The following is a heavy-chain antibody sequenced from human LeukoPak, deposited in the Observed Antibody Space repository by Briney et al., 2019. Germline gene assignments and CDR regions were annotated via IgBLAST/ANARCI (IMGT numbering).Heavy chain of an antibody. J-gene: IGHJ2*01. D-gene: IGHD4-11*01. V-gene: IGHV1-2*02. CDR2: INPNSGGT. Sequence: ASVTVSCKASGYTFTGYYMHWVRQAPGQGLEWMGWINPNSGGTNYAQKFQGRVTMTRDTSISTAYMELSRLRSDDTAVYYCARHDYNPNWYFDLWGRGTLVTVSS. CDR1: GYTFTGYY. CDR3: ARHDYNPNWYFDL.